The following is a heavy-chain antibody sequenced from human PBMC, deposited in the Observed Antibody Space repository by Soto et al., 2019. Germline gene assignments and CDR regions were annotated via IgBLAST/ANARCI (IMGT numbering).Heavy chain of an antibody. J-gene: IGHJ6*02. CDR2: ISSSSSYI. V-gene: IGHV3-21*01. CDR3: ARDTVTGGYYYYGMDV. Sequence: RRLSCVVSVFPFSSYSMNWVRQAPGKGLEWVSSISSSSSYIYYADSVKGRFTISRDNAKNSLYLQMNSLRAEDTAVYYCARDTVTGGYYYYGMDVWGQGTTVTVSS. CDR1: VFPFSSYS. D-gene: IGHD4-4*01.